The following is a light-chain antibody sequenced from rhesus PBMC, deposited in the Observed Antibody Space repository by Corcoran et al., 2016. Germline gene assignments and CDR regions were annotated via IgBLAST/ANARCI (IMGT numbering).Light chain of an antibody. J-gene: IGLJ1*01. Sequence: QAALTQPPSVSGSPGQSVTSSCTGTSSDIGGYKYVSWYQQHPGKAPKLMIYDVSKRPSGVSDRFSGSKSGNTASLTISGLQAEDEADYYCSSYAGSNTYIFGAGTRLTVL. V-gene: IGLV2-23*01. CDR3: SSYAGSNTYI. CDR1: SSDIGGYKY. CDR2: DVS.